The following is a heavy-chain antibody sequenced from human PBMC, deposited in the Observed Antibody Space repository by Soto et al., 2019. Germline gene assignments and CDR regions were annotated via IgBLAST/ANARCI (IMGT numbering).Heavy chain of an antibody. J-gene: IGHJ3*02. CDR1: GFTFSSYW. Sequence: GGSLRLSCAASGFTFSSYWMSWVRQAPGKGLEWVANIKQEGSEKYYVDSVKGRFTISRDNAKNSLYLQMNSLRAEDTAVYYCASRYCTNGVCYESGDAFDIWGQGTMVTVSS. V-gene: IGHV3-7*05. CDR2: IKQEGSEK. CDR3: ASRYCTNGVCYESGDAFDI. D-gene: IGHD2-8*01.